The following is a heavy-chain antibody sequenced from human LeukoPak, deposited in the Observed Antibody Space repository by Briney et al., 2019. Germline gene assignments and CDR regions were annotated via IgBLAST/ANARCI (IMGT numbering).Heavy chain of an antibody. J-gene: IGHJ4*02. CDR1: GFTFSSYS. Sequence: GGSLRLSCAASGFTFSSYSMNWVRQAPGKGLEWVSSISSSSSYIYYADSVKGRFTISRDNSKNTLYLQMNSLRAEDTAVYYCARRAGAYSHPYDYWGQGTLVTVSS. CDR3: ARRAGAYSHPYDY. V-gene: IGHV3-21*04. CDR2: ISSSSSYI. D-gene: IGHD4/OR15-4a*01.